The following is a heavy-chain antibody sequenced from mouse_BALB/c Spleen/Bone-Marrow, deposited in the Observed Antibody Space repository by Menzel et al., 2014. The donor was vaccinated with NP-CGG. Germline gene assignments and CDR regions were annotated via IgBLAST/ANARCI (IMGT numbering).Heavy chain of an antibody. Sequence: VQLQQSGAELVKPGASVMLSCKASGYSFTTYWIHWVKQRPGQGLEWIGEINPSNGRTNYNEKFKSKATLTVDKSSSTAYMQLSSLTSEDSAVYYCARYDGPAWFAYWGQVNLVTVSA. CDR3: ARYDGPAWFAY. J-gene: IGHJ3*01. D-gene: IGHD2-3*01. CDR2: INPSNGRT. V-gene: IGHV1S81*02. CDR1: GYSFTTYW.